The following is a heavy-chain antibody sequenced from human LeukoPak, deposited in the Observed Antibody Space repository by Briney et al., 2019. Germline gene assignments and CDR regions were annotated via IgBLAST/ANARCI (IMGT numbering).Heavy chain of an antibody. CDR1: GGSISSSSYY. CDR3: ARALRSSGWTDY. V-gene: IGHV4-39*07. CDR2: IYHSRST. Sequence: SETLSLTCTVSGGSISSSSYYWGWVRQPPGKGLEWIGSIYHSRSTNYNPSLKSRVTISVDKSKNQFSLKLSSVTAADTAVYYCARALRSSGWTDYWGQGTLVTVSS. J-gene: IGHJ4*02. D-gene: IGHD6-19*01.